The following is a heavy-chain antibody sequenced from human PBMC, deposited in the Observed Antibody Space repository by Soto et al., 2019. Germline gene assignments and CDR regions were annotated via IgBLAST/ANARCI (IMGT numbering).Heavy chain of an antibody. V-gene: IGHV3-9*01. Sequence: GGSLRLSCAASGFSFNDFAIHWVRQAPGKGLEWVSGISWNSGIIGYADSVKGRFTISRDNAKNSVYLQMNSLRPDDTALYYCVKGSYRGDSGGYYPHCFDPWGQG. CDR3: VKGSYRGDSGGYYPHCFDP. J-gene: IGHJ5*02. CDR2: ISWNSGII. D-gene: IGHD3-22*01. CDR1: GFSFNDFA.